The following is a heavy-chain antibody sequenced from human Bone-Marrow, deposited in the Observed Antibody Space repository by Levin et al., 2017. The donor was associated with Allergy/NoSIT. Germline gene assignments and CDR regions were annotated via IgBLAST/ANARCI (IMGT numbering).Heavy chain of an antibody. V-gene: IGHV1-8*01. CDR1: GYTFTSYD. CDR2: MNPNSGNT. CDR3: AMVLRFLEWLLSNYYYGMDV. D-gene: IGHD3-3*01. Sequence: ASVKVSCKASGYTFTSYDINWVRQATGQGLEWMGWMNPNSGNTGYAQKFQGRVTMTRNTSISTAYMELSSLRSEDTAVYYCAMVLRFLEWLLSNYYYGMDVWGQGTTVTVSS. J-gene: IGHJ6*02.